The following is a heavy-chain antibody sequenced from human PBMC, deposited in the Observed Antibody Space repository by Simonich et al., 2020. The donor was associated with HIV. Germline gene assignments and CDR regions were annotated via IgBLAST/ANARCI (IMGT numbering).Heavy chain of an antibody. CDR1: GFTFSDHY. D-gene: IGHD3-22*01. V-gene: IGHV3-72*01. CDR2: TSNKANSYTT. Sequence: EVQVVESGGGLVQPGGSLRLSCAASGFTFSDHYMDWVRQAPGKGREWGGRTSNKANSYTTEYAESVKGRFTISRDDSKNSLYLQMNSLNTEDTAVYYCARGGRVVITENAFDIWGQGTMVTVSS. J-gene: IGHJ3*02. CDR3: ARGGRVVITENAFDI.